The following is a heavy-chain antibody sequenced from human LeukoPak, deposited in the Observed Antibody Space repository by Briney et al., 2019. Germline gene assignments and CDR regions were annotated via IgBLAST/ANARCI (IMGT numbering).Heavy chain of an antibody. Sequence: GGSLRLSCAASGFTFNGYSMNWVRQAPGKGLEWVSSISSSSSYIYYADSVKGRFTISRDNAKNPLYLQMNSLRAEDTAVYYCASRSSGHYFDYWGQGTLVTVSS. CDR1: GFTFNGYS. V-gene: IGHV3-21*04. J-gene: IGHJ4*02. CDR2: ISSSSSYI. CDR3: ASRSSGHYFDY. D-gene: IGHD3-22*01.